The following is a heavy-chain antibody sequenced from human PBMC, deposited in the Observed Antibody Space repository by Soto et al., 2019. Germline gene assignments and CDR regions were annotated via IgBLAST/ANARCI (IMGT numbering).Heavy chain of an antibody. J-gene: IGHJ4*02. CDR2: IWYDGSNK. CDR3: ARFSYDSSGYRHFDY. D-gene: IGHD3-22*01. V-gene: IGHV3-33*01. Sequence: GGSLRLSCAASGFTFSSYGMHWVRQAPGKGLEWVAVIWYDGSNKYYADSVKGRFTISRDNSKNTLYLQMNSLRAEDTAVYYCARFSYDSSGYRHFDYWGQGTLVTVSS. CDR1: GFTFSSYG.